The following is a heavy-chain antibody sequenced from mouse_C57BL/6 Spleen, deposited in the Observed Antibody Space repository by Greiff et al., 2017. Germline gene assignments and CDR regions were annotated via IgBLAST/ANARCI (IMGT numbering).Heavy chain of an antibody. D-gene: IGHD1-1*01. J-gene: IGHJ3*01. CDR1: GYSFTGYY. V-gene: IGHV1-42*01. CDR3: ARRGGTLRWFAY. CDR2: INPSTGGT. Sequence: EVQLVESGPELVKPGASVKISCKASGYSFTGYYMNWVKQSPEKSLEWIGEINPSTGGTTYNQKFKAKATLTVDKSSSTAYMQLKSLTSEDSAVYYCARRGGTLRWFAYWGQGTLVTVSA.